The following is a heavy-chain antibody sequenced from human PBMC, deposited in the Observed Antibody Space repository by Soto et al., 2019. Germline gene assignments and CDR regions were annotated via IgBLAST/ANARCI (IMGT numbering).Heavy chain of an antibody. CDR3: ARDYHASGNP. J-gene: IGHJ5*02. D-gene: IGHD3-10*01. CDR1: GFTFSTYA. CDR2: ISGGGGST. V-gene: IGHV3-23*01. Sequence: PGGSLRLSCAASGFTFSTYAMSWVRQAPGKGLEWVSGISGGGGSTYYADSVKGRFTISRHNAKNTLYLQLNSLRVEDTAVYYCARDYHASGNPWGQGTPVTVSS.